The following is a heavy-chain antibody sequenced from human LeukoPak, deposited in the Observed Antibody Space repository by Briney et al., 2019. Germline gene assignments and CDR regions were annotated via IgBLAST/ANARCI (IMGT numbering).Heavy chain of an antibody. D-gene: IGHD5-18*01. V-gene: IGHV4-4*07. CDR2: IYYTGST. CDR3: ARGLSGDSYGFEY. J-gene: IGHJ4*02. Sequence: SETLSLTCIASDGSISYNYWSWIRQSAGKGLELIGRIYYTGSTNYNPSLRSRVTMSVDTSKNQFSLMLSSMTAADTAVYYCARGLSGDSYGFEYWGQGTLVTVSS. CDR1: DGSISYNY.